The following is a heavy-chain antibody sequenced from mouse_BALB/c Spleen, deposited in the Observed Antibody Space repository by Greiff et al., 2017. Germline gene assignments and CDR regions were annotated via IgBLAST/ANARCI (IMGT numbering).Heavy chain of an antibody. J-gene: IGHJ3*01. V-gene: IGHV5-6*01. D-gene: IGHD6-1*01. CDR2: ISSGGSYT. CDR1: GFTFSSYG. CDR3: ARWGSYCHGMAY. Sequence: DVQLQESGGDLVKPGGSLKLSCAASGFTFSSYGMSWVRQTPDKRLEWVATISSGGSYTYYPDSVKGRFTISRDNAKNTLYMQMSSLKSEDTAVYYCARWGSYCHGMAYWGQGTLVTVSA.